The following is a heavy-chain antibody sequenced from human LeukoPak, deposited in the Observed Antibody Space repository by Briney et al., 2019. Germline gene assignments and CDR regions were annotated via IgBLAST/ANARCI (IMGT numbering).Heavy chain of an antibody. Sequence: ASVKVSCKASGYTFTSYYMHWVRQAPGQGLEWMGIINPSGGSTSYAQKFQGRVTMTRDTSTSTVYMELSSLRSEDTAVYYCARVSYGSSGYPTAPFDYWGQGTLVTVSS. CDR1: GYTFTSYY. V-gene: IGHV1-46*01. CDR3: ARVSYGSSGYPTAPFDY. CDR2: INPSGGST. D-gene: IGHD3-22*01. J-gene: IGHJ4*02.